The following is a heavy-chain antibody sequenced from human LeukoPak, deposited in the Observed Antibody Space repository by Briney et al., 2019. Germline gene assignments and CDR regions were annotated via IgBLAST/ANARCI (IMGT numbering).Heavy chain of an antibody. V-gene: IGHV3-7*01. CDR1: GFTFNSFW. Sequence: GGSLRLSCAGSGFTFNSFWMSWGRQAPGKGLEWVANINQDGSEEYYVDSVKGRFTISRDNAKSSLYLQMNSLRAEDTAVYYCARAGYTYVTLYYWGQGTLVTVSS. CDR2: INQDGSEE. J-gene: IGHJ4*02. D-gene: IGHD5-18*01. CDR3: ARAGYTYVTLYY.